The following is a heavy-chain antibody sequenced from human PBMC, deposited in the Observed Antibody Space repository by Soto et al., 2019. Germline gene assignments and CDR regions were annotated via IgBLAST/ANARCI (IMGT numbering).Heavy chain of an antibody. V-gene: IGHV3-53*01. CDR1: GFTVSSNY. CDR3: AREATTTDSYGMDV. Sequence: GGSLRLSCAPSGFTVSSNYMSCFRQAPGKGLEWVSFIYSGGSTYYADSVKGRFTISRDNSKNTLYLQMNSLRAEDTAVYYCAREATTTDSYGMDVWXQGTTVTVSS. J-gene: IGHJ6*02. D-gene: IGHD1-1*01. CDR2: IYSGGST.